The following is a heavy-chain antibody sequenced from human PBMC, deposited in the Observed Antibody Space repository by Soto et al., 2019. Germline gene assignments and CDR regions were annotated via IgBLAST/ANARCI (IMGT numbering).Heavy chain of an antibody. Sequence: EVQLVESGGGLVQPGGSLRLSCAASGFTFSDYYMDWVRQVPGKGVEWVGRSRNKANSYNTEYAASVKGRFSISRDGSKDSMYLQMNSLKTEDTAVYYCARDTGGSYDYWGQGALVTVSS. V-gene: IGHV3-72*01. CDR1: GFTFSDYY. CDR2: SRNKANSYNT. D-gene: IGHD1-26*01. J-gene: IGHJ4*02. CDR3: ARDTGGSYDY.